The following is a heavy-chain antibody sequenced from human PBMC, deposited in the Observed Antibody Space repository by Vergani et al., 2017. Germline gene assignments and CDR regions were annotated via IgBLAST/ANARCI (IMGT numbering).Heavy chain of an antibody. Sequence: QMQLQESGPGLVKASETLSLTCTVSGDSIISRSYYWGWIRQPPGKGLEWIGSIYNSGNGDSSSSLKSRVTISADTSKNQFSLRLTSVTAADTAVYYCASGMYYSYSTSHFRGRYFDVWGRGTLVTVPS. D-gene: IGHD3-16*01. V-gene: IGHV4-39*01. CDR3: ASGMYYSYSTSHFRGRYFDV. J-gene: IGHJ2*01. CDR2: IYNSGNG. CDR1: GDSIISRSYY.